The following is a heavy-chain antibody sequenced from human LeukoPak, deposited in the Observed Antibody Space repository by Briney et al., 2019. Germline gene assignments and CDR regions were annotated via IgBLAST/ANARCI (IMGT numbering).Heavy chain of an antibody. CDR2: ISYSGRT. J-gene: IGHJ6*02. Sequence: PSETLSLTCTVSGGSISSSSYYWGWIRQPPGKGLEWIGSISYSGRTYYNPSLKSRVTISVDTSNNQFSLKLSSVTAADTAVYYCARTFSESYYYYGMDVWGQGTTVTVSS. V-gene: IGHV4-39*07. CDR3: ARTFSESYYYYGMDV. CDR1: GGSISSSSYY. D-gene: IGHD1-26*01.